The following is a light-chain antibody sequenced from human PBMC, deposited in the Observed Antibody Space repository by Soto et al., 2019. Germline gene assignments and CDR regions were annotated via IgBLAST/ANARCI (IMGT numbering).Light chain of an antibody. V-gene: IGKV3-20*01. Sequence: VMTQSPDTLSVSPGERATLSCRASQSVSSNLAWYQQKPGQAPRLLIYDTSARATGIPDRFSGSGSGTDFTLTISRLEPEDFAVYYCQQYGSSGTFGQGTKVDIK. CDR2: DTS. CDR1: QSVSSN. CDR3: QQYGSSGT. J-gene: IGKJ1*01.